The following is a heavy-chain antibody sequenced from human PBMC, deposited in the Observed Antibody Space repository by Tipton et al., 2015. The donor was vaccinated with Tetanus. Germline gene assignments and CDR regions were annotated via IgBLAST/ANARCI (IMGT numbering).Heavy chain of an antibody. Sequence: LSLTCTVSGGSISTYYWSWIRQPPGKGLEWIGYIFYSGNTNYNPSLKTRVTISVDTSKNQFSLKLSSVTAADTAVYYCARHWFELRGFDYWGQGALVTVSS. CDR3: ARHWFELRGFDY. CDR2: IFYSGNT. V-gene: IGHV4-59*01. J-gene: IGHJ4*02. CDR1: GGSISTYY. D-gene: IGHD1-7*01.